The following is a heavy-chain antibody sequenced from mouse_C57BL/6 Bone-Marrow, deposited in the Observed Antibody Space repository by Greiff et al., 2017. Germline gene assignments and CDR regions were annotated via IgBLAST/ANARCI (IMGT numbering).Heavy chain of an antibody. J-gene: IGHJ4*01. Sequence: QVQLQQPGAELVKPGASVKMSCKASGYTFTSYWITWVKQRPGQGLEWIGDIYPGSGSTNYNEKFKSKATLTVDTSSSTAYMQLSSLISEDSAVYYCARGTAFYAMDYGGQGTSVSVSS. CDR1: GYTFTSYW. V-gene: IGHV1-55*01. D-gene: IGHD3-3*01. CDR3: ARGTAFYAMDY. CDR2: IYPGSGST.